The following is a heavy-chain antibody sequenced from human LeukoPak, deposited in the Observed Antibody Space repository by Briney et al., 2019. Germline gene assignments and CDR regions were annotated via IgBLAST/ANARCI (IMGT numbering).Heavy chain of an antibody. D-gene: IGHD6-13*01. V-gene: IGHV4-34*01. CDR3: ARDPFLRYSSSWYTGGDY. J-gene: IGHJ4*02. CDR1: GGSFSGYY. CDR2: INHSGST. Sequence: SETLSLTCAVYGGSFSGYYWSWIRQPPGKGLEWIGEINHSGSTNYNPSLKSRVTISVDTSKNQFSLKLSSVTAADTAVYYCARDPFLRYSSSWYTGGDYWGQGTLVTVSS.